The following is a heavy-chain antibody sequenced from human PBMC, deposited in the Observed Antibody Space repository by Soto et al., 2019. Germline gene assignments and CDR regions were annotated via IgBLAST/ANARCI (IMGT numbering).Heavy chain of an antibody. CDR1: GFTFSRHG. CDR3: ARDKGKVHFAY. J-gene: IGHJ4*02. CDR2: IWFDGSDK. V-gene: IGHV3-33*01. D-gene: IGHD3-10*01. Sequence: QVQLVESGGGVVQPGRSLRLSCAASGFTFSRHGMHWVRQAPGKGLEWVAVIWFDGSDKYYADSVKGRFTISGDNSKNTLYPQMNSLRAEDTAVYYCARDKGKVHFAYWGQGTLVTVSS.